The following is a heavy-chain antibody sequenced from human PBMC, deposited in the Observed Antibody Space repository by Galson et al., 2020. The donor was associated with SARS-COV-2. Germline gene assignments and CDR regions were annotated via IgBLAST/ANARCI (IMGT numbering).Heavy chain of an antibody. CDR1: GFTFSSHW. D-gene: IGHD3-10*01. CDR3: ARSYYYGSGSYGFDI. J-gene: IGHJ3*02. Sequence: QAGGSLRLSCAASGFTFSSHWMHWVRQGPGKGLVWVARISSDESSTSYADSVKGRFTISRDNAQSTLHLQMNSLRAEDTAVYYCARSYYYGSGSYGFDIWGQGTMVTVSS. V-gene: IGHV3-74*01. CDR2: ISSDESST.